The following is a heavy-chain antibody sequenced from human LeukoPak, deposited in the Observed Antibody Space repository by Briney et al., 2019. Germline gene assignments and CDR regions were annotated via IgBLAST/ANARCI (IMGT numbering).Heavy chain of an antibody. D-gene: IGHD3-10*01. Sequence: SETLSLTCTVSGGSVSSYFWSWIRQPPGKGLEWIGTGYYSGSTFYNPSLKSRFTMSVDTSKNQFSLRLTSVTAADTAVYYCARLNPFTMGQWTHAFDIWGLGTVVTVSS. CDR2: GYYSGST. CDR3: ARLNPFTMGQWTHAFDI. J-gene: IGHJ3*02. CDR1: GGSVSSYF. V-gene: IGHV4-59*04.